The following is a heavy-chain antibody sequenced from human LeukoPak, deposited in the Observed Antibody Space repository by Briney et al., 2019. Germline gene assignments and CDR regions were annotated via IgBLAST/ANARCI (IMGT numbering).Heavy chain of an antibody. CDR1: GGSISSGGYY. V-gene: IGHV4-30-2*01. J-gene: IGHJ3*02. CDR3: ARFPDAFDI. CDR2: IYHSGST. Sequence: SETLSLTCAVSGGSISSGGYYWSWIRQPPGKGLEWIGYIYHSGSTYYNPSLKSRVTISVDRSKNQFSLKLSSVTAADTAVYYCARFPDAFDIWGQGTMVTVSS.